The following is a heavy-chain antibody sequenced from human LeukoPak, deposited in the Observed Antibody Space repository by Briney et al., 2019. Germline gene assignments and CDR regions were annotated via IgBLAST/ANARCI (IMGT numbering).Heavy chain of an antibody. CDR3: ARSGEADGTYYYGSGRRRAFDI. CDR2: IKQDGSEK. CDR1: GFTFSSYW. Sequence: GGSLRLSCAASGFTFSSYWMSWVRQAPGKGLEWVANIKQDGSEKYYVDSVKGRFTISRDNAKNSLYLQMNSLRAEDTAVYYCARSGEADGTYYYGSGRRRAFDIWGQGTMVTVSS. V-gene: IGHV3-7*01. J-gene: IGHJ3*02. D-gene: IGHD3-10*01.